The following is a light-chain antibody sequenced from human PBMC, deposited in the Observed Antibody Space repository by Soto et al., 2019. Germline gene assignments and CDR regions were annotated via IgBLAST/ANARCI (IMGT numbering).Light chain of an antibody. CDR1: QDISSW. CDR3: QQADSFPCT. V-gene: IGKV1D-12*01. Sequence: DIQMTQSPSSVSASVGDRVTITCRASQDISSWLAWYQQKPGEAPKLLIYAASSLQSGVPSRFSGSGSGTDFTLTISSLQPEDFATYYCQQADSFPCTFGQGTKVEIK. CDR2: AAS. J-gene: IGKJ1*01.